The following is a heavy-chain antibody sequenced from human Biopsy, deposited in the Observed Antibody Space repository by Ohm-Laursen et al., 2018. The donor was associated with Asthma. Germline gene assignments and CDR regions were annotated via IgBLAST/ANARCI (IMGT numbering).Heavy chain of an antibody. V-gene: IGHV3-48*01. J-gene: IGHJ4*02. CDR1: GFTFSRYV. CDR2: ISSSSSPI. CDR3: ARLIPGNSDY. D-gene: IGHD2-21*01. Sequence: LSLTCAASGFTFSRYVMHWVRQAPGRGLEWVSYISSSSSPIYYADSVKGRFTISRDDAKNSLFLQMNSLRAEDTAVYYCARLIPGNSDYWGQGTLVTVSS.